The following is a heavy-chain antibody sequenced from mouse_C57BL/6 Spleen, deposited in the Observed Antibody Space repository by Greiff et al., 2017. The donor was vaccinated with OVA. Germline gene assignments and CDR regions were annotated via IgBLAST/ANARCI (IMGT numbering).Heavy chain of an antibody. CDR2: IYPRSGNT. CDR1: GYTFTSYG. CDR3: ARLKILRYPPPMDY. Sequence: QVQLKESGAELARPGASVKLSCKASGYTFTSYGISWVKQRTGQGLEWIGEIYPRSGNTYYNEKFKGKATLTADKSSSTAYMELRSLTSEDSAVYFCARLKILRYPPPMDYWGQGTSVTVSS. V-gene: IGHV1-81*01. D-gene: IGHD1-1*01. J-gene: IGHJ4*01.